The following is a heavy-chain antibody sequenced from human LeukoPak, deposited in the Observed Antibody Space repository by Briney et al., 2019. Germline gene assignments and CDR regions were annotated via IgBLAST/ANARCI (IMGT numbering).Heavy chain of an antibody. CDR2: ISYGGSNK. D-gene: IGHD6-19*01. Sequence: PGGSLRLSCAASGFTFSSYGMHWVRQAPGKGLEWVAVISYGGSNKYYADSVKGRFTISRDNSKNTLYLQMNSLRAEDTAVYYCANSAVAGLSNWFDPWGQGTLVTVSS. V-gene: IGHV3-30*18. J-gene: IGHJ5*02. CDR3: ANSAVAGLSNWFDP. CDR1: GFTFSSYG.